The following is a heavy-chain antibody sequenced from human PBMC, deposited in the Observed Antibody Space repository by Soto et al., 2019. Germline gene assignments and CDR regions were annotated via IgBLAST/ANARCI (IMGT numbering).Heavy chain of an antibody. CDR2: INHSGST. CDR1: GGSFSGYY. CDR3: ARGGVVVPAANYYYYYYMDV. V-gene: IGHV4-34*01. D-gene: IGHD2-2*01. Sequence: SETLSLTCAVYGGSFSGYYWSWIRQPPGKGLEWIGEINHSGSTNYNPSLESRVTISVDTSKNQFSLKLSSVTAADTAVYYCARGGVVVPAANYYYYYYMDVWGKGTTVTVSS. J-gene: IGHJ6*03.